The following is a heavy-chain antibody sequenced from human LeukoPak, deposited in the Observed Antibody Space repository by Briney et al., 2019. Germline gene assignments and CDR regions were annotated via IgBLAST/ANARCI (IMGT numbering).Heavy chain of an antibody. J-gene: IGHJ4*02. CDR1: GYTLTELS. V-gene: IGHV1-24*01. CDR3: ATDGRRYSGYGGVGY. D-gene: IGHD5-12*01. Sequence: GASVKVSCKVSGYTLTELSMHWVRQAPGKGLEWMGGFDPEDGETIYAQKFQGRVTMTEDTSTDTAYMELSSLRSEDTAVYYCATDGRRYSGYGGVGYWGQGTLVTVSS. CDR2: FDPEDGET.